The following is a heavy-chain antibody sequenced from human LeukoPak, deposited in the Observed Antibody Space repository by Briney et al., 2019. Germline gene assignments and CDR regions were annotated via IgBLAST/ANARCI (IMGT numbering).Heavy chain of an antibody. CDR1: GYTFTGYY. D-gene: IGHD5-12*01. J-gene: IGHJ6*02. CDR2: ININSGGT. V-gene: IGHV1-2*02. Sequence: ASVKVSCKASGYTFTGYYIHWVGQSRGPGLEWMGWININSGGTTYATKFQARVTTTRDKSISTAYMELSRLRSDDAAVYYCARVLATTYYCYGMDVWGQGTTVTVSS. CDR3: ARVLATTYYCYGMDV.